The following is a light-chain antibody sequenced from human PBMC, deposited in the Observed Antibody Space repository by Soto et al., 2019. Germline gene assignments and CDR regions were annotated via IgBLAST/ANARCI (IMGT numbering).Light chain of an antibody. J-gene: IGLJ1*01. Sequence: QSALTQPASVSGSPGQSITISCAGSISDVGSSNLVSWYQQHPGKVPKLIIYEGNRRPSGVSSRFSGSNSGKTASLTISGLQAEDEADYYCCSYVGARRYVFVIAIKLTVL. CDR2: EGN. CDR1: ISDVGSSNL. V-gene: IGLV2-23*01. CDR3: CSYVGARRYV.